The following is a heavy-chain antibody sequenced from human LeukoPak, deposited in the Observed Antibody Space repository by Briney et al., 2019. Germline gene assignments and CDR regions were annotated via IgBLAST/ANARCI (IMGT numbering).Heavy chain of an antibody. CDR2: IYYSGST. J-gene: IGHJ4*02. CDR3: ARLIPYYFDY. CDR1: GGSISSDY. V-gene: IGHV4-59*01. Sequence: SETLSLTCTVSGGSISSDYWSWIRQPQGKGLEWIGYIYYSGSTNYNPSLKSRVTISVDTSKNQFSLRLRSVTAADTAVCYCARLIPYYFDYWGQGILVTVSS.